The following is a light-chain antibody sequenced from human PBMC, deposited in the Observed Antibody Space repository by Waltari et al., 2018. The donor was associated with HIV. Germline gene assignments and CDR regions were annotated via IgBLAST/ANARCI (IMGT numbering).Light chain of an antibody. CDR2: CNN. CDR1: SSNIGSNP. J-gene: IGLJ2*01. CDR3: AAWDDSLNGVV. Sequence: QSVLTQPPSASGTPGQRVTISCSGSSSNIGSNPINWYQQLPGTAPKLLIYCNNQRPSGVPDRFSGSKSGTSASLAISGLQSEDEADYYCAAWDDSLNGVVFGGGTKLTVL. V-gene: IGLV1-44*01.